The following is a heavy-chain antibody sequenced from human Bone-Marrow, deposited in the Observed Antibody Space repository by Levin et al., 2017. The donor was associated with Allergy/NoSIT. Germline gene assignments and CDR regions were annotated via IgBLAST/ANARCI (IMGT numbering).Heavy chain of an antibody. J-gene: IGHJ4*02. V-gene: IGHV3-30*18. CDR1: GFTFSDYG. D-gene: IGHD1-26*01. Sequence: AGGSLRLSCAASGFTFSDYGIHWVRQAPGKGLEWVAFVSSDGSYKYSADSVKGRFTISRDKSKSTLYLQMKTLRVEDTAVYYCAKDMGGGLVGATFEYWGQGTLVSVSS. CDR3: AKDMGGGLVGATFEY. CDR2: VSSDGSYK.